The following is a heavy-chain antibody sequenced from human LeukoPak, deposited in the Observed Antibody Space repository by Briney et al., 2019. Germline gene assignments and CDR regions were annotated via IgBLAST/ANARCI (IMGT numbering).Heavy chain of an antibody. CDR2: IYHSGST. D-gene: IGHD2-15*01. Sequence: SETLSLTCTVSGYSISSGYYWGWIRQPPGKGLEWIGSIYHSGSTYYNPSLKSRVTISVDTSKNQFSLKLSSVTAADTAVYYCQAAGGGGSPTSDYWGQGTLVTVSS. J-gene: IGHJ4*02. CDR1: GYSISSGYY. CDR3: QAAGGGGSPTSDY. V-gene: IGHV4-38-2*02.